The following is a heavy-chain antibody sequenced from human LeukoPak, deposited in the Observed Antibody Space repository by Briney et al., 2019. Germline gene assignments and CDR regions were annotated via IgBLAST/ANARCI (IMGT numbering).Heavy chain of an antibody. D-gene: IGHD1-26*01. Sequence: PGGSLRLSCAASGFIFTDYDLHWVRQPPGKGLEWVSVFGIAGDTYYADSVKGRFTISRDVAKNSLYLQMNNLRAGATAVYYCVRTNGGTYYDYWGQGTLVTVSS. CDR1: GFIFTDYD. CDR2: FGIAGDT. J-gene: IGHJ4*02. V-gene: IGHV3-13*01. CDR3: VRTNGGTYYDY.